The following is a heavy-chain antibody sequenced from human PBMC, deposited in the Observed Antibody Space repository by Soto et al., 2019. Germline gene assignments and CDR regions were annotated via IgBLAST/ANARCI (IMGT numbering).Heavy chain of an antibody. CDR2: IYFSGST. CDR1: GGSISSTIYY. J-gene: IGHJ4*02. CDR3: ARRMTYGDFDY. Sequence: SETLSLTCTVSGGSISSTIYYWGWIRQRPGKGLEWIGSIYFSGSTNYNPSLKSRVTITVDTSTNPGSLKLSSVTAADTAVYYCARRMTYGDFDYWGQGTLVTVST. D-gene: IGHD4-17*01. V-gene: IGHV4-39*07.